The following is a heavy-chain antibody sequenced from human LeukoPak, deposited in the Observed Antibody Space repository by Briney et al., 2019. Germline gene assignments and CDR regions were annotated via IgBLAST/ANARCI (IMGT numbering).Heavy chain of an antibody. CDR1: GGSISSYY. D-gene: IGHD3-9*01. J-gene: IGHJ4*02. CDR3: ARHSRGPGRLAFDY. CDR2: IYYRGST. V-gene: IGHV4-59*08. Sequence: SETLSLTCTVSGGSISSYYWIWIRQPPEKGLQLIGYIYYRGSTNYMPSIKSRVTISVDPSKNQFSLKLSSVTAADTAVYYCARHSRGPGRLAFDYWGQGTLVTVSS.